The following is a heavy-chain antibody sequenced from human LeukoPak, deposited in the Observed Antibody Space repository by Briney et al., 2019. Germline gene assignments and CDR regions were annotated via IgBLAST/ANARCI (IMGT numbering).Heavy chain of an antibody. Sequence: ASVKVSCKASGYTFTGYYMHWVRQAPGQGLEWMGWINPNSGSTNYAQKFQGRVPMTRDTSISTAYMELSRLRSDDTAVYYCASIPDFSGWSVDYWGQGTLVTVSS. CDR1: GYTFTGYY. V-gene: IGHV1-2*02. CDR2: INPNSGST. J-gene: IGHJ4*02. CDR3: ASIPDFSGWSVDY. D-gene: IGHD6-19*01.